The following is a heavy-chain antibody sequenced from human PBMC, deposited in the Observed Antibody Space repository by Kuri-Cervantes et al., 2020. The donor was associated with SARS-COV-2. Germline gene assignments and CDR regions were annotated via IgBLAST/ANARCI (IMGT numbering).Heavy chain of an antibody. CDR3: ARSPLIWYFDL. V-gene: IGHV4-59*01. Sequence: SDTLSLTCTVSGGSIRSFYWNWIRQAPGKGLEYIGYISNSGSTNYNPSLKSRVTISIDTSKNQFSLKVTSVTAADTAVYYCARSPLIWYFDLWGRGTLVTVSS. J-gene: IGHJ2*01. CDR2: ISNSGST. CDR1: GGSIRSFY. D-gene: IGHD3-16*01.